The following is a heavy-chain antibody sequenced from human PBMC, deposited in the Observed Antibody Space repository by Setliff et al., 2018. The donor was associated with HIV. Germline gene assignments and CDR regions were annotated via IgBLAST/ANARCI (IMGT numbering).Heavy chain of an antibody. Sequence: PSETLSLTFDVSGVSISDNNYWNWVRQPPGKGLEWIGEIYHSGSTNYNPSLQTRVTFSVDMSKKRFSLNLTSVTAADTAVYYCARLHTDYGSWFFDHWGQGILVTVSS. CDR3: ARLHTDYGSWFFDH. J-gene: IGHJ5*02. V-gene: IGHV4-4*02. D-gene: IGHD3-10*01. CDR1: GVSISDNNY. CDR2: IYHSGST.